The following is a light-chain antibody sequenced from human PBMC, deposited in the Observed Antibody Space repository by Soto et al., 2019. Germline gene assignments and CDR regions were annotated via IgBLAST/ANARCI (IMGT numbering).Light chain of an antibody. J-gene: IGLJ2*01. V-gene: IGLV1-44*01. CDR1: SSNIGTNT. CDR3: AEWDGSLNVVL. CDR2: NTN. Sequence: QSVLTQPPSASGTPGQRVAISCSGSSSNIGTNTVNWYQQLPGSAPQLLIYNTNQRPSGVPGRFSGSKSGASASLAISGLQSEDEADYYCAEWDGSLNVVLFGGGTKLTVL.